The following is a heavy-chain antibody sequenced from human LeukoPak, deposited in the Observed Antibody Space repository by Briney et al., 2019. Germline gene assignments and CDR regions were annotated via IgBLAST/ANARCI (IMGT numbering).Heavy chain of an antibody. CDR2: IKQDGSEK. V-gene: IGHV3-7*01. J-gene: IGHJ5*02. CDR1: GFTFSSYW. Sequence: QPGGSLRLSCAASGFTFSSYWMSWVRQAPGKGLEWVANIKQDGSEKYYVDSVKGRFTISRDNAKNSLYLQMNSLRAEDTAVYYCAREGSAAANNNWFDPWGQGTLVTVSS. D-gene: IGHD6-13*01. CDR3: AREGSAAANNNWFDP.